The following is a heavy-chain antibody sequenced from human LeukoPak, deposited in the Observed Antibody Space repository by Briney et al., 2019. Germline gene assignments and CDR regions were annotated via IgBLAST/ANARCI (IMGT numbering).Heavy chain of an antibody. D-gene: IGHD1-26*01. Sequence: PGGSLRLSCAASGITFSGYAMNWVRQAPGRGLEWVSSITASGGNTNHADSVKGRFTISRDNSKKTLYLQMNSLKVEDAAIYYYAIRGATGKHFEYWGQGAQVTVSS. CDR1: GITFSGYA. CDR2: ITASGGNT. J-gene: IGHJ4*02. CDR3: AIRGATGKHFEY. V-gene: IGHV3-23*01.